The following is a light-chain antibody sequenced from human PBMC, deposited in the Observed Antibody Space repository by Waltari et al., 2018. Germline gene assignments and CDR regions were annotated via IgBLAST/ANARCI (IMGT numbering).Light chain of an antibody. Sequence: SALTQPASVSGSPGESITLPCTGTTSDVGGSKYVSWYQQHPGKGPKLMIYEVNYRPSGVSSRFSGSKSGNTASLTISGLQVEDEADYFCSSYTSSSTYVFGSGTKVTVL. CDR1: TSDVGGSKY. CDR2: EVN. J-gene: IGLJ1*01. CDR3: SSYTSSSTYV. V-gene: IGLV2-14*01.